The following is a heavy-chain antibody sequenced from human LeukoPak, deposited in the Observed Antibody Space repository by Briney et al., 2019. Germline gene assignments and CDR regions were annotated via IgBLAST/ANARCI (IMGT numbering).Heavy chain of an antibody. J-gene: IGHJ4*02. D-gene: IGHD3-22*01. V-gene: IGHV4-34*01. CDR3: AREVYYDSSGHYRAIDY. CDR2: INHSGST. CDR1: GGSFSGYY. Sequence: PSETLSLTCAVYGGSFSGYYWSWIRQPPGKGLEWIGEINHSGSTNYNPSLKSRVTISVDTSKNQFSLKLSSVTAADTAVYYCAREVYYDSSGHYRAIDYWGQGTLVTVSS.